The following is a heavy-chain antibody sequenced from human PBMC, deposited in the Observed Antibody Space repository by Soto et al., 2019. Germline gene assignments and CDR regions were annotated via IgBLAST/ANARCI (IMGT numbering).Heavy chain of an antibody. J-gene: IGHJ3*02. CDR1: EFTFRNYA. V-gene: IGHV3-30*14. CDR3: ARGGRGLRGAFDI. Sequence: QVQLVESGGGVVQPGGSLSLSCADSEFTFRNYAMHWVRQAPGKGLEWVAVISFDGFSKFYADSVKGRFTISRDNSKNSLYLQVNSLRAEDSAVYYCARGGRGLRGAFDIWGQGTMVTVSS. D-gene: IGHD4-17*01. CDR2: ISFDGFSK.